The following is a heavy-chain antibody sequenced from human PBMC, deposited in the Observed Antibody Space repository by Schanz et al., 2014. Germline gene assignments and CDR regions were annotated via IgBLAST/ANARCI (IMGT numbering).Heavy chain of an antibody. J-gene: IGHJ3*02. V-gene: IGHV3-11*01. Sequence: QVQLVESGGGLVKPGGSLRLSCAASGFTFSDYYMSWIRQAPGKGLEWVSYISSSGSTIYYADSVKGRFTISRDNAKNTLYLEMTSLRGEDTAVYYCARESLNWEAFDIWGQGTVVTVSS. CDR2: ISSSGSTI. D-gene: IGHD7-27*01. CDR1: GFTFSDYY. CDR3: ARESLNWEAFDI.